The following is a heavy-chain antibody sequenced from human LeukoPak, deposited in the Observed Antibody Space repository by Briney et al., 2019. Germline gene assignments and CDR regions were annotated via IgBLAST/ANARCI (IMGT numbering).Heavy chain of an antibody. Sequence: PGGSLRLSCAASGFTFSGSAMHWVRQASGKGLEWVGRIRSKANSYATAYAASVKGRFTISRDDSKNTAYLQMNSLKTEDTAVYYCARGPDYSVWGQGTMVTVSS. CDR2: IRSKANSYAT. CDR3: ARGPDYSV. V-gene: IGHV3-73*01. D-gene: IGHD2-15*01. J-gene: IGHJ3*01. CDR1: GFTFSGSA.